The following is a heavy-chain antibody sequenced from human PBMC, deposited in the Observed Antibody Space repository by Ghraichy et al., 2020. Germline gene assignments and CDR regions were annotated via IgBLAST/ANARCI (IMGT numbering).Heavy chain of an antibody. CDR3: ARDGNSNWGIDF. D-gene: IGHD7-27*01. J-gene: IGHJ4*02. CDR1: GFTFSSYC. V-gene: IGHV3-7*01. CDR2: IKQDGSEK. Sequence: GGSLRLSCAASGFTFSSYCMSWVRQAPGKGLEWVANIKQDGSEKYYVDSVKGRFTISRDNAKNSLYLQMNSLRAEDTAVYYCARDGNSNWGIDFWGQGTLVSVSS.